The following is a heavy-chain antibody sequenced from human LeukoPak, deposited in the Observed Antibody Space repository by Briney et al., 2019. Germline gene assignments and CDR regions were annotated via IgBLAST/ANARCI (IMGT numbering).Heavy chain of an antibody. J-gene: IGHJ6*02. CDR1: GFTFSDYY. CDR2: ISSSGSTI. CDR3: ARDLLNYYGSGEAPTSYYGMDV. D-gene: IGHD3-10*01. V-gene: IGHV3-11*01. Sequence: PGGSLRLSCAASGFTFSDYYMSWIRQAPGKGLEWVSYISSSGSTIYYADSVKGRFTISRDNAKNSLYLQMNSLRAEDTAVYYCARDLLNYYGSGEAPTSYYGMDVWRQGTTVTVSS.